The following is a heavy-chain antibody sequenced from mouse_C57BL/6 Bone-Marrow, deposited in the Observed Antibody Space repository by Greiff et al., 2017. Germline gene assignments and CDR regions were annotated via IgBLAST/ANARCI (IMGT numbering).Heavy chain of an antibody. D-gene: IGHD1-1*01. J-gene: IGHJ4*01. V-gene: IGHV1-72*01. CDR3: ARGITTVGQDAMDY. Sequence: QVQLQQPGAELVKPGASVKLSCKASGYTFTSSWMHWVKQRPGRGLEWIGRIDPNSGGTKYNEQFKSKAPLTVDKPSSTAYMHLSSLTSEDSAVXYCARGITTVGQDAMDYWGQGTSVTVSS. CDR1: GYTFTSSW. CDR2: IDPNSGGT.